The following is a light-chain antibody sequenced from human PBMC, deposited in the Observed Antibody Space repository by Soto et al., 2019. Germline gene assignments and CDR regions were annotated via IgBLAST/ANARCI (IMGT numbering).Light chain of an antibody. V-gene: IGKV3-20*01. CDR2: DTS. CDR3: QLYGDSPT. Sequence: DIVVTQSPATLSASPGERVTLSCRASQFVSSRLAWYQRRPGQVPRLLIYDTSTRAPGISARFSGSGSGTDFTLTISRLEPEDFAVYYCQLYGDSPTFGGGTKVEIK. CDR1: QFVSSR. J-gene: IGKJ4*01.